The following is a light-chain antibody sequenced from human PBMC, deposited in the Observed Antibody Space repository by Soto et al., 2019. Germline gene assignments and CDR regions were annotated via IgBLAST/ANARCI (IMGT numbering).Light chain of an antibody. V-gene: IGKV3-15*01. CDR3: QQYNDCPPLT. J-gene: IGKJ4*01. Sequence: EVVMTQSPATLLVSLGERATISYRASQSVSTKLAWYQQKPGQAPRLLIYDTSTRATAIPARFSGSGSGTEFSLTISSLQSEDFAVYYCQQYNDCPPLTFGGGTKVEIK. CDR2: DTS. CDR1: QSVSTK.